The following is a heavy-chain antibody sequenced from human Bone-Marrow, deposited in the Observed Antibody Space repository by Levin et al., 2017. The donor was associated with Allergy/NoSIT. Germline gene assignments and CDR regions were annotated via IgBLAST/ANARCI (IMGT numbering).Heavy chain of an antibody. CDR1: GSSISSGYY. CDR3: ASAPRLKNWFDP. D-gene: IGHD2-8*01. J-gene: IGHJ5*02. Sequence: GSLRLSCAVSGSSISSGYYWGWIRQPPGKGLEWIGSIYHSGITYYNPSLKSRVTISVDTSKNQFSLKLISVTAADTAVYYCASAPRLKNWFDPWGQGTLVTVSS. V-gene: IGHV4-38-2*01. CDR2: IYHSGIT.